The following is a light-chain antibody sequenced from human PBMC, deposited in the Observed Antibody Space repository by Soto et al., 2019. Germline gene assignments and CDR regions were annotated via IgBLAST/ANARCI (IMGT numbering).Light chain of an antibody. CDR3: QQYNSYSVT. J-gene: IGKJ1*01. V-gene: IGKV1-5*01. CDR1: QSISSY. CDR2: GVS. Sequence: DIQMTQSPSSLSASVGARVTITCRASQSISSYLNWYQQKPGKAPNFLIDGVSSLKSGVPSRFSGSGSGTELTIVISSLQPDDGETYDGQQYNSYSVTFGQGTKVDIK.